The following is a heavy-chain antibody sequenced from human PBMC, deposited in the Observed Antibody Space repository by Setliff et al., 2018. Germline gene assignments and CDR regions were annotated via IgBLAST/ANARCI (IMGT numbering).Heavy chain of an antibody. CDR2: INTNTGNP. D-gene: IGHD3-3*01. J-gene: IGHJ3*02. V-gene: IGHV7-4-1*02. CDR1: GYTFTSYA. Sequence: ASVKVSCKASGYTFTSYAMNWVRQAPGQGLEWMGWINTNTGNPTYAQGFTGRFVFSLDTSVSTAYLQISSLKVEDTAVYYCARGDFWVVGGAFDIWGQGTMVTVSS. CDR3: ARGDFWVVGGAFDI.